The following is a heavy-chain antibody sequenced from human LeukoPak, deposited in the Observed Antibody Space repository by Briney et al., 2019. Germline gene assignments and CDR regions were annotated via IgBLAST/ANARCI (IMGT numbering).Heavy chain of an antibody. V-gene: IGHV4-4*07. CDR2: IHTSGST. CDR3: AREGGTNWFDP. D-gene: IGHD2-15*01. Sequence: SETLSLTCTVSGGSISSYYWSWIRQSAGKGLEWIGRIHTSGSTNYNPSLKSRVTISVDTSKNQFSLKLSSVTAADTAVYYCAREGGTNWFDPWGQGTLVTVSS. J-gene: IGHJ5*02. CDR1: GGSISSYY.